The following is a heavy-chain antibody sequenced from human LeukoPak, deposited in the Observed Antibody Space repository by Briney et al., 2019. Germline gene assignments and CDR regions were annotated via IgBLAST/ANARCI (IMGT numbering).Heavy chain of an antibody. CDR1: VFNFTNYW. D-gene: IGHD5-18*01. V-gene: IGHV5-51*01. CDR3: ARRAGGNTGGFYFDY. CDR2: IYPGESDT. J-gene: IGHJ4*02. Sequence: VESLKISCKASVFNFTNYWIAWVRQQPGEGLEWMGNIYPGESDTRYNPPFQGQVTISADTSIKTAYLQWSSLKVSDTAIYYCARRAGGNTGGFYFDYWGQGSLVTVSS.